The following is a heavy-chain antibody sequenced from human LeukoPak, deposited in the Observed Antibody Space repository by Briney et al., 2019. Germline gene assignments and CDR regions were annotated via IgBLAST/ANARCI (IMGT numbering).Heavy chain of an antibody. CDR1: GFTFSSYW. CDR3: ARDRGYSSSWYLGDAFDI. D-gene: IGHD6-13*01. J-gene: IGHJ3*02. CDR2: INSDGSST. Sequence: GGSLRLSCAASGFTFSSYWMHWVRQAPGKGLVWVSRINSDGSSTSYADSVKGRFTISRDNAKNTLYLQMNSLRAEDTAVYYCARDRGYSSSWYLGDAFDIWRQGTMVTVSS. V-gene: IGHV3-74*01.